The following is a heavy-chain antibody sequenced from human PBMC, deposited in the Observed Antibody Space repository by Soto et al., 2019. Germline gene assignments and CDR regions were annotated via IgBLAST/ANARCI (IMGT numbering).Heavy chain of an antibody. V-gene: IGHV4-34*01. CDR2: INHSGST. CDR3: AREGSTSTTTYYCMDV. CDR1: GGSFSGYY. Sequence: SETLSLTCAVYGGSFSGYYWSWIRQPPGKGLEWIGEINHSGSTNYNPSLKSRVTISVDAAKNQCALKLSSVTAADTAVYYCAREGSTSTTTYYCMDVWGQGTTVTGSS. D-gene: IGHD2-2*01. J-gene: IGHJ6*01.